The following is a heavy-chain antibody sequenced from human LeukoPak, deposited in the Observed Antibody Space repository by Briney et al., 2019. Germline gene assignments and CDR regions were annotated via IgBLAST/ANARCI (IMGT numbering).Heavy chain of an antibody. CDR1: GFTFSSYW. Sequence: GGSLRLSCAVSGFTFSSYWMSWVRQAPGKGLEWVANINQDGSEKYYVDSVKGRFIISRDNAKNSLYPQMNSLRAEDTAVYYCARDPIRITFGGVGPGDYWGQGTLVTVSS. CDR3: ARDPIRITFGGVGPGDY. CDR2: INQDGSEK. J-gene: IGHJ4*02. V-gene: IGHV3-7*01. D-gene: IGHD3-16*01.